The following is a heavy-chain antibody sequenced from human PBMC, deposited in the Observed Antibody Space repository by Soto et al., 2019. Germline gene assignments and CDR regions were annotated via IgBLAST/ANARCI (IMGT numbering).Heavy chain of an antibody. V-gene: IGHV2-5*02. D-gene: IGHD6-13*01. CDR3: AHYSSTSSFDY. CDR1: GFSLSTSGMG. CDR2: LYWDDDK. J-gene: IGHJ4*02. Sequence: SGPTLVNPTQTFTLACTFSGFSLSTSGMGVGWIRQPPGKALEWLALLYWDDDKRYSPSLKSRLTITKDTSKNQVVLTMTNMDPVDTATYYCAHYSSTSSFDYWGQGTLVTVSS.